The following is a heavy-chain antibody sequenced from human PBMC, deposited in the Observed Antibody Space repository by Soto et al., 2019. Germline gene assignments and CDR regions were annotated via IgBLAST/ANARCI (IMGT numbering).Heavy chain of an antibody. CDR1: GGTFSSYT. D-gene: IGHD5-12*01. J-gene: IGHJ2*01. Sequence: QVQLVQSGAEVKKPGSSVTVSFKASGGTFSSYTISWVRQAPGQGLEGMGGIIPIFGTANYAQKFQGRVTITADESTSTAYMELSSLRSEDTAVYYCARGNHRWLQLWYFDLWGRGTLVTVSS. CDR2: IIPIFGTA. V-gene: IGHV1-69*12. CDR3: ARGNHRWLQLWYFDL.